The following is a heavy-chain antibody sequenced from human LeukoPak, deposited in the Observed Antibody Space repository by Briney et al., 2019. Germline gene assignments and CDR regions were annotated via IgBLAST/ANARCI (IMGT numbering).Heavy chain of an antibody. J-gene: IGHJ4*02. V-gene: IGHV4-30-2*01. D-gene: IGHD3-10*01. Sequence: SETLSLTCAVYGGSFSGYSWSWIRQPPGKGLEWIGYIYHSGNTYYNPSLKSRVTISIDRSKNQFSLKLSSVTAADAAVYYCARDRGPGFDCWGQGTLVTVSS. CDR2: IYHSGNT. CDR3: ARDRGPGFDC. CDR1: GGSFSGYS.